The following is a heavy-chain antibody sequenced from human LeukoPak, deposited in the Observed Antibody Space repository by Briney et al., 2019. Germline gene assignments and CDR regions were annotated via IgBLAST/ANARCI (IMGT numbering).Heavy chain of an antibody. Sequence: KPSETLSLTCSVSGGSISSSSYFWGWIRQPPGKGLEWIGSIYYSGSTYSNPSLKSRVTISVDTSKNQFSLKLSSVTAADTAVYYCARLNYYYGMDVWGQGTTVTVSS. J-gene: IGHJ6*02. V-gene: IGHV4-39*01. CDR2: IYYSGST. CDR1: GGSISSSSYF. CDR3: ARLNYYYGMDV.